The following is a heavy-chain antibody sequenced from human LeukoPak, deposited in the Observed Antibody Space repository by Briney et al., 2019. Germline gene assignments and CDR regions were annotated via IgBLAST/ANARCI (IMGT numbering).Heavy chain of an antibody. CDR1: GYTFTSYG. CDR3: ARVRGYSGYDLGLNYFDY. V-gene: IGHV1-18*01. D-gene: IGHD5-12*01. Sequence: GASVKVSRKASGYTFTSYGISWVRQAPGQGLEWMGWISAYNGNTNYAQKLQGRVTMTTDTSTSTAYMELRSLRSDDTAVYYCARVRGYSGYDLGLNYFDYWGQGTLVTVSS. CDR2: ISAYNGNT. J-gene: IGHJ4*02.